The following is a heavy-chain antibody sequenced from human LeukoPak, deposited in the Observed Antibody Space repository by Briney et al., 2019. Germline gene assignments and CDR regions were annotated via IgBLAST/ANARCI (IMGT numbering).Heavy chain of an antibody. D-gene: IGHD4-17*01. CDR3: ARDHPRRPLDYGDYGPGAFDI. J-gene: IGHJ3*02. Sequence: PGGSLRLSCAASAFTFSSYAMSWVRQAPGKGLEWVSFIISSSSYIYYADSMKGRLTISRDNAKNSLYLQMNSLRAEDTAVYYCARDHPRRPLDYGDYGPGAFDIWGQGTMVTVSS. CDR2: IISSSSYI. V-gene: IGHV3-21*01. CDR1: AFTFSSYA.